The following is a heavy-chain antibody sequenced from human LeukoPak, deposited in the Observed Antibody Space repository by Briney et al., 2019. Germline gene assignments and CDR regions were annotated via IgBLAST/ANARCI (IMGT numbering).Heavy chain of an antibody. Sequence: SETLSLTCTVSGGSISSYYWSWIRQPAGKGLEWIGYIYYSGSTNYNASLKSRVTISVDTSKNQFSLKLSSVTAADTAVYYCVRQSAAAGTHWFDPWGQGTLVTVSS. CDR1: GGSISSYY. CDR2: IYYSGST. D-gene: IGHD6-25*01. CDR3: VRQSAAAGTHWFDP. J-gene: IGHJ5*02. V-gene: IGHV4-59*08.